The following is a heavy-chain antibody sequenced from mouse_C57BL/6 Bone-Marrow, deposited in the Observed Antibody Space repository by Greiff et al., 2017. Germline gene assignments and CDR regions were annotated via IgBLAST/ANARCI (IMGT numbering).Heavy chain of an antibody. CDR1: GYTFTGYW. CDR2: ILPGSGSS. D-gene: IGHD1-1*01. Sequence: QVQLQQSGAELMKPGASVKLSCKATGYTFTGYWLEWVKQWPGHGLEWIGEILPGSGSSYYTENFKGKATFTEYTYSNTAYMQISSLTTEYSAINYCTTVVATRAMDYWGQGTSVTVSS. J-gene: IGHJ4*01. V-gene: IGHV1-9*01. CDR3: TTVVATRAMDY.